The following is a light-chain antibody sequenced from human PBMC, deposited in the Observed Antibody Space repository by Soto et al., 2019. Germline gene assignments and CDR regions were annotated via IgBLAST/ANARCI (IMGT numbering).Light chain of an antibody. J-gene: IGLJ1*01. V-gene: IGLV2-14*01. CDR3: SSYTRDTALV. Sequence: QSVLTQPASVSGSPGQSITISCTGTSSDVGTYNYVSWYQHHPGKAPKLIIYEVSNRPSGVSNRFSGSESGSTASLTISGLQAEDEADYHCSSYTRDTALVFXAGTKVTVL. CDR1: SSDVGTYNY. CDR2: EVS.